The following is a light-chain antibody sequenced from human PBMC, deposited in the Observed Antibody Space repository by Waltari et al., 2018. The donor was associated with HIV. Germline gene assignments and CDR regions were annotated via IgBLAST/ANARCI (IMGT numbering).Light chain of an antibody. V-gene: IGLV1-44*01. Sequence: QSVVTQPPSASGTPGQRVTISCSGRRSNIGSNTVNCYQQLPGTAPKLRIYSNNQRPSGVPDRFSGSKSGTSASLAISGLQSEDEADYYCATWDDSLNAYVVFGGGTKLTVL. CDR1: RSNIGSNT. CDR3: ATWDDSLNAYVV. J-gene: IGLJ2*01. CDR2: SNN.